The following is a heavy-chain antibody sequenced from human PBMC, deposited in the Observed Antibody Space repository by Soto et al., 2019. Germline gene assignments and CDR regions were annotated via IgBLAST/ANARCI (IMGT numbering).Heavy chain of an antibody. CDR1: GGTFSSYA. J-gene: IGHJ5*02. V-gene: IGHV1-69*13. Sequence: GASVKVSCKASGGTFSSYAISWVRQAPGQGLEWMGGIIPIFGTANYAQKFQGRVTITADESTSTAYMELSSLRSEDTAVYYCAMADIVVVPAAIPGWFDPWGQGTLVTVSS. CDR2: IIPIFGTA. D-gene: IGHD2-2*01. CDR3: AMADIVVVPAAIPGWFDP.